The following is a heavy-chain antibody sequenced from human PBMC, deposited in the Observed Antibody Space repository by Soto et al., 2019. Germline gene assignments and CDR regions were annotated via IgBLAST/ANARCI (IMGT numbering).Heavy chain of an antibody. Sequence: ASVKVSWKVSGYALTELSMHWVRQAPGKGLEWMGGFDPEDGETIYAQKFQGRVTMTEDTSTDTAYMELSSLRSEDTAVYYCATWGMDRWLQSPHWYFDLWGRGTLVTVSS. CDR2: FDPEDGET. D-gene: IGHD5-12*01. CDR1: GYALTELS. V-gene: IGHV1-24*01. CDR3: ATWGMDRWLQSPHWYFDL. J-gene: IGHJ2*01.